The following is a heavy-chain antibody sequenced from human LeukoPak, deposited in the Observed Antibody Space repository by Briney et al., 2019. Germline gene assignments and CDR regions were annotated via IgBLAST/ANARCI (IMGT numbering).Heavy chain of an antibody. CDR2: ISAYNGNT. Sequence: ASVKVSCKASGYTFTSYGISWVRQAPGQGLEWMGWISAYNGNTNYAQKLQGRVTMTTDTFTSTAYMELRSLRSDDTAVYYCARARYCSSTSCHQYNWFDPWGQGTLVTVSS. CDR3: ARARYCSSTSCHQYNWFDP. D-gene: IGHD2-2*01. J-gene: IGHJ5*02. V-gene: IGHV1-18*04. CDR1: GYTFTSYG.